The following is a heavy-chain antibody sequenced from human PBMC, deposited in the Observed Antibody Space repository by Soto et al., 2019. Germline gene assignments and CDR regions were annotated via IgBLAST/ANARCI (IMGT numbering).Heavy chain of an antibody. CDR1: GFTFGDYA. D-gene: IGHD5-12*01. CDR3: GRGRDGYNTVAY. J-gene: IGHJ4*02. Sequence: PGGSLRLSCTTSGFTFGDYAMSWVRQAPGKGLEWVGFVRSKTYGGTIDYAASVKGRFTISRDDSNSVAYLQMNSLETEDTAVYYCGRGRDGYNTVAYWGQGTLVTVSS. V-gene: IGHV3-49*04. CDR2: VRSKTYGGTI.